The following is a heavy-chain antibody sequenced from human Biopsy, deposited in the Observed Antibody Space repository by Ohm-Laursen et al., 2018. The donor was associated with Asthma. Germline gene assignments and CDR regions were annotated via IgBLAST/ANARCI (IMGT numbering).Heavy chain of an antibody. CDR1: GYNFISFA. Sequence: VASVKVSCKASGYNFISFAIHWVRQAPGQRLEWMGWVNTGNGDTKYSQKFQGRVTITRDTSASTAYMDLSSLRSEDTATYYCARTYYDFLTGQVKDVFGVWGQGTMVTVSS. CDR3: ARTYYDFLTGQVKDVFGV. V-gene: IGHV1-3*04. CDR2: VNTGNGDT. J-gene: IGHJ3*01. D-gene: IGHD3-9*01.